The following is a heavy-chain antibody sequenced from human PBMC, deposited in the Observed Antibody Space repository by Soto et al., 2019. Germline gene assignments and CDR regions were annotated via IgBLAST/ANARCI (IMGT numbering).Heavy chain of an antibody. CDR3: ARAGIAVVGHYFDY. D-gene: IGHD6-19*01. Sequence: SDTLSLTCAVYCGSFSGYYWSWIRQPPGKGLEWIGSIYYSGSTYYNPSLKSRVTISVDTSKNQFSLKLSSVTAADTAVYYCARAGIAVVGHYFDYWGQGTLVTVSS. V-gene: IGHV4-34*01. J-gene: IGHJ4*02. CDR1: CGSFSGYY. CDR2: IYYSGST.